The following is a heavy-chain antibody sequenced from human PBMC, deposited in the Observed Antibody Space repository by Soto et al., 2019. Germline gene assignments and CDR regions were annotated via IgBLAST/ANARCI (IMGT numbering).Heavy chain of an antibody. CDR1: SGSLSCYY. Sequence: SETLSLTCSLYSGSLSCYYWSWIRQPSGKGLEWIGEISPSGTTNYSPSLKSRVSISVDTSKNQFSLNLTSLTAADTAVYYCARAPKVSGSAQTRPDFWGQGSLVTVSS. V-gene: IGHV4-34*01. J-gene: IGHJ4*02. D-gene: IGHD6-6*01. CDR2: ISPSGTT. CDR3: ARAPKVSGSAQTRPDF.